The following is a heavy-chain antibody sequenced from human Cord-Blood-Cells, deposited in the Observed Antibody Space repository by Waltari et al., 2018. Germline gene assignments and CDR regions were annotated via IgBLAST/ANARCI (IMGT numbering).Heavy chain of an antibody. CDR2: INPNSGGT. CDR1: GYTFTGYY. V-gene: IGHV1-2*02. Sequence: QVQLVQSGAAVKKPGASVKVSCKASGYTFTGYYMTWVRQAPGQGLEWMGWINPNSGGTNYAQKFQGRVTMTRDTSISTAYMELSRLRSDDTAVYYCARDSGSYFTSFDYWGQGTLVTVSS. J-gene: IGHJ4*02. CDR3: ARDSGSYFTSFDY. D-gene: IGHD1-26*01.